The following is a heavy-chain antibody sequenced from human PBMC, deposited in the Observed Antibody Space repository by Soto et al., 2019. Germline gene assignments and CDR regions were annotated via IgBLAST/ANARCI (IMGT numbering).Heavy chain of an antibody. J-gene: IGHJ6*02. V-gene: IGHV4-39*07. CDR1: GGSVSSGSYY. CDR3: ARGITMVRGVSYYYYGMDV. D-gene: IGHD3-10*01. Sequence: SETLSLTCTVSGGSVSSGSYYWSWIRQPPGKGLEWIGEINHSGSTNYNPSLKSRVTISVDTSKNQFSLKLSSVTAADTAVYYCARGITMVRGVSYYYYGMDVWGQGTTVTVS. CDR2: INHSGST.